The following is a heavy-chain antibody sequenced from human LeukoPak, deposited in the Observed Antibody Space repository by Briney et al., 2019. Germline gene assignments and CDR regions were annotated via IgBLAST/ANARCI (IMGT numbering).Heavy chain of an antibody. D-gene: IGHD3-10*01. V-gene: IGHV3-21*01. J-gene: IGHJ5*02. Sequence: GGSLRLSCAASGFTFSSYNMDWVRQAPGKGLEWVASISSGDSYIFYADSVKGRFTISRDNAKNSLYLHMNSLRVDDTAVYYCARRTFWFGEAPWGQGTLVTVSS. CDR3: ARRTFWFGEAP. CDR1: GFTFSSYN. CDR2: ISSGDSYI.